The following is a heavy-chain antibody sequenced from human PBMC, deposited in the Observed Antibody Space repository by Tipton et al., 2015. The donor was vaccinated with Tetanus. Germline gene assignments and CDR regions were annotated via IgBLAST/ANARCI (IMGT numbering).Heavy chain of an antibody. CDR3: ARNVYTVTNDAFDI. V-gene: IGHV4-30-4*01. Sequence: LRLSCAASGFALGDYYMSWIRQAPGKGLEWIAFIHHSGLAFSKPSLKSRVSISIDTSQNQFSLRLTSVTAADTAVYFCARNVYTVTNDAFDIWGHGTLVNVSS. D-gene: IGHD4-11*01. CDR2: IHHSGLA. CDR1: GFALGDYY. J-gene: IGHJ3*02.